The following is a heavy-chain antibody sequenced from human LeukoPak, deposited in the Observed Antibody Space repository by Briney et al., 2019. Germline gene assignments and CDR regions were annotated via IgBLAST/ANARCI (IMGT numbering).Heavy chain of an antibody. D-gene: IGHD6-19*01. CDR2: INHSGST. J-gene: IGHJ4*02. CDR3: AGGEIAVEYYFDY. Sequence: SETLSLTCAVYGGSFSGYYWGWIRQPPGKGLQWIGEINHSGSTNYNPSLKSRVTISVDTSKNQFSLKLSSVTAADTAVYYCAGGEIAVEYYFDYWGQGTLVTVSS. CDR1: GGSFSGYY. V-gene: IGHV4-34*01.